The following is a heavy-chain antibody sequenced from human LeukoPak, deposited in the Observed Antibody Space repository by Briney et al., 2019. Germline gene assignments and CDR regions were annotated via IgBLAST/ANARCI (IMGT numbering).Heavy chain of an antibody. J-gene: IGHJ4*02. Sequence: GGSLRLSCAAPGFTFSSYAMSWVRQAPGKGLEWVSAISGSGGSTYYADSVKGRFTISRDNSKNTLYLQMNSLRAEDTAVYYCANQLEIYYFDYWGQGTLVTVSS. V-gene: IGHV3-23*01. CDR2: ISGSGGST. D-gene: IGHD1-1*01. CDR1: GFTFSSYA. CDR3: ANQLEIYYFDY.